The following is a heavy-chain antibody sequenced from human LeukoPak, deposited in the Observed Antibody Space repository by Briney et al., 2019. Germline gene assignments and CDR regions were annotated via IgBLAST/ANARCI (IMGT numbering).Heavy chain of an antibody. Sequence: GESLRLSCAASGFTFSSYAMSWVRQAPGKGLEWVSAISGSGGSTYYADSVKGRFIISRDNSKNTLYLQMNSLRAEDTAVYYCAKAAYDFWSGYLDWGQGTLVTVSS. CDR1: GFTFSSYA. J-gene: IGHJ4*02. D-gene: IGHD3-3*01. V-gene: IGHV3-23*01. CDR2: ISGSGGST. CDR3: AKAAYDFWSGYLD.